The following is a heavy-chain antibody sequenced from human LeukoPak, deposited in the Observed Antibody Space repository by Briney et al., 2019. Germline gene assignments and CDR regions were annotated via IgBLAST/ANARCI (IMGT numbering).Heavy chain of an antibody. CDR3: AELGITMIGGV. J-gene: IGHJ6*04. CDR2: IKEDGREK. D-gene: IGHD3-10*02. CDR1: GFTFSTYW. Sequence: GGSLRLSCAASGFTFSTYWMSWVRQAPGKGLEWVANIKEDGREKYYVDSVKGRFTISRDNAKNSLYLQMNSLRAEDTAVYYCAELGITMIGGVWGKGTTVTISS. V-gene: IGHV3-7*01.